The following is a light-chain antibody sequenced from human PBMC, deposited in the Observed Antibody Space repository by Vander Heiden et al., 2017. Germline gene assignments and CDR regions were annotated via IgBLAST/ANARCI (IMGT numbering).Light chain of an antibody. Sequence: DIQMTQSPSSLSASVGDRVTITCRASQSISSYINWHQQKPGKAPKLLIYAASSLQSGVPSRFSGSGSGTDFTLTINSLQPEDFATYYCQQSYSTPNTFGQGTKLEIK. CDR2: AAS. CDR1: QSISSY. V-gene: IGKV1-39*01. J-gene: IGKJ2*01. CDR3: QQSYSTPNT.